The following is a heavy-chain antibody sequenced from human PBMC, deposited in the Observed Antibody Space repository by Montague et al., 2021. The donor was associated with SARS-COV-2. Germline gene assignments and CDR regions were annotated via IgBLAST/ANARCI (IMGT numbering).Heavy chain of an antibody. Sequence: SVKVSCKASGGTFSSYAISWVRQAPGQGLEWMGGIIPIFGTANYAQKFQGRVTITADESTSTAYMKLSSLRSEDTAVYYCARDRSNRYYYYYYMDVWGKGTTVTVSS. CDR2: IIPIFGTA. D-gene: IGHD2/OR15-2a*01. J-gene: IGHJ6*03. CDR3: ARDRSNRYYYYYYMDV. V-gene: IGHV1-69*13. CDR1: GGTFSSYA.